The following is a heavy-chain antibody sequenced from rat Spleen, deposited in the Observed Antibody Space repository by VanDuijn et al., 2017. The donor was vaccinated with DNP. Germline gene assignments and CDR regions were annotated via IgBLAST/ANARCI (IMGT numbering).Heavy chain of an antibody. CDR2: MSSGGSS. V-gene: IGHV2-6*01. J-gene: IGHJ2*01. CDR1: GFSLTSYT. CDR3: TREEPRVLYYFSSLFDY. D-gene: IGHD1-2*01. Sequence: QVQLKESGPGLVQPSQTLSLTCTVSGFSLTSYTVSWVRQPPGKGLEWIASMSSGGSSYFNSALKSRLSISRDTSKSQVFLNMDRLQTEDTAIYFCTREEPRVLYYFSSLFDYWGQGVMVTVSS.